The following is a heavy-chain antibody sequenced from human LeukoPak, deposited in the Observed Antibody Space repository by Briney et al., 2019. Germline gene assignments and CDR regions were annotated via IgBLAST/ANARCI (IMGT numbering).Heavy chain of an antibody. CDR2: IIWNSDSI. CDR3: AKDISVGATPYYFDY. J-gene: IGHJ4*02. D-gene: IGHD1-26*01. CDR1: GFTFDDYA. V-gene: IGHV3-9*01. Sequence: PGRSLRLSCAASGFTFDDYAMHWVRQAPGKGLEWVSGIIWNSDSIGYADSVKGRFTISRDNAKNSLYLQMNSLGAEDTALYYCAKDISVGATPYYFDYWGQGTLVTVSS.